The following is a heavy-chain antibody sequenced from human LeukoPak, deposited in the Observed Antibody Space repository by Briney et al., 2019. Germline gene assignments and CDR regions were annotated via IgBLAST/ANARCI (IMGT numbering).Heavy chain of an antibody. Sequence: PGGSLRLSCAASGFTFIRNGMHWVRQAPGKGLEGWAFLLYDGSNKYYADSVMGRFTISRDNSKDTLYLQMNSLRTQGTAVYYCARDDPHYDILTGYYPIDYWGQGTLVTVSS. J-gene: IGHJ4*02. D-gene: IGHD3-9*01. CDR3: ARDDPHYDILTGYYPIDY. CDR2: LLYDGSNK. CDR1: GFTFIRNG. V-gene: IGHV3-30*02.